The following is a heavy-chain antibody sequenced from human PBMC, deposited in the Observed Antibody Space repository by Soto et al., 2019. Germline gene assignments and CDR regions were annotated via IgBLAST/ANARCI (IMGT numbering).Heavy chain of an antibody. CDR3: AQTAFSPTIALYFHH. CDR2: IYWNDDK. Sequence: SGPTLVNPTQTLTLTCTFSGFSLTSSGVGVGWIRQPPGKALEWLALIYWNDDKRYSPSLKSRLMITKDTSKNQVVLTMTTMDPVDTATYYCAQTAFSPTIALYFHHWGQGTLVTVSS. V-gene: IGHV2-5*01. CDR1: GFSLTSSGVG. D-gene: IGHD2-21*01. J-gene: IGHJ1*01.